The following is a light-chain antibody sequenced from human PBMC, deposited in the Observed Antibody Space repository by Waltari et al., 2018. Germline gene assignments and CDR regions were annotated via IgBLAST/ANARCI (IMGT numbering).Light chain of an antibody. CDR1: QGVGTY. CDR2: GAY. V-gene: IGKV3-20*01. J-gene: IGKJ1*01. Sequence: IVLTQSPGTLSLSPGERATLSCRASQGVGTYLAWYQQKPGQAPRLLISGAYSRAAGIPDRFSGSGYGSDFSLTISRLEPEDFAVYFCQHHLRLPTTFGQGTKVEIK. CDR3: QHHLRLPTT.